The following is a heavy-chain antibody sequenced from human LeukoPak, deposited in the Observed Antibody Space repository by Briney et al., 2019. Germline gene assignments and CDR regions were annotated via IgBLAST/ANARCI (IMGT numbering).Heavy chain of an antibody. CDR2: INPSGGGT. CDR3: VRGSQVISFFDY. V-gene: IGHV1-46*01. Sequence: ASMKVSCKASGYTFTHYYMHWVRQAPGQGLEWMGLINPSGGGTNYTQKFQGRVTMTRDTSTSTVYMELSSLRSEDTAVYYCVRGSQVISFFDYWGQGTLVTVSS. CDR1: GYTFTHYY. J-gene: IGHJ4*02. D-gene: IGHD3-10*01.